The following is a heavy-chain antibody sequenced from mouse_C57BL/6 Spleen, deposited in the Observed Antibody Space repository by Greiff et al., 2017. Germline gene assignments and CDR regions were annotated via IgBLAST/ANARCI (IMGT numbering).Heavy chain of an antibody. V-gene: IGHV7-3*01. J-gene: IGHJ2*01. CDR2: IRNKANGYTT. D-gene: IGHD3-2*01. CDR1: GFTFTDYY. CDR3: ARYSRQLDY. Sequence: EVKLMESGGGLVQPGGSLSLSCAASGFTFTDYYMSWVRQPPGKALEWLGFIRNKANGYTTEYSASVKGRFTISRDNSQSILYLQMNALRAEDSATYYCARYSRQLDYWGQGTTRTVSS.